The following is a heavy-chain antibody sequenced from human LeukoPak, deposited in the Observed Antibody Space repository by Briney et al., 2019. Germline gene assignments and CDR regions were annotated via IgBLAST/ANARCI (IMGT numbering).Heavy chain of an antibody. CDR3: TTAKVYCSSTSCYTPFFDY. CDR2: IKSKTDGGTT. V-gene: IGHV3-15*01. CDR1: AFTFSNAW. Sequence: GGSLRLSCAASAFTFSNAWMSWVRQAPGKGLEWVGRIKSKTDGGTTDYAAPVKGRFTISRDDSKNTLYLQMDSLKTEDTAVYYCTTAKVYCSSTSCYTPFFDYWGQGTLVTVSS. D-gene: IGHD2-2*02. J-gene: IGHJ4*02.